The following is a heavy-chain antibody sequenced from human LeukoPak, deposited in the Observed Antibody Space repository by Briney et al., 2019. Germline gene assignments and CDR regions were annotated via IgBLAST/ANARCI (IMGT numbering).Heavy chain of an antibody. V-gene: IGHV3-21*01. CDR3: TRDLSLAAPQGFDY. D-gene: IGHD6-6*01. CDR1: GFTFRRYS. CDR2: ISSGSDYI. Sequence: GGSLRLSCTASGFTFRRYSFNWVRQAPGKGLEWVSTISSGSDYIYYADSVRGRFTISRDNAENSLYLQMNSRRAEDTAVYYCTRDLSLAAPQGFDYWGQGTLVTVSS. J-gene: IGHJ4*02.